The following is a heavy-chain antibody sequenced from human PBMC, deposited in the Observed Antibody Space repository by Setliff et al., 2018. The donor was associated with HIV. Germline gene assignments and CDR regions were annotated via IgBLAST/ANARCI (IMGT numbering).Heavy chain of an antibody. V-gene: IGHV1-8*02. D-gene: IGHD6-19*01. CDR2: MNPNSGNT. J-gene: IGHJ6*03. CDR1: GYTFTSSD. CDR3: ARGAWYTSGWYSSRYMDV. Sequence: ASVQVSCKASGYTFTSSDINWVRQAPGQGLEWMGWMNPNSGNTGYAQKFQGRVTLTRHTSISTAYMELNSLRSEDTAVYYCARGAWYTSGWYSSRYMDVWGKGTTVTVSS.